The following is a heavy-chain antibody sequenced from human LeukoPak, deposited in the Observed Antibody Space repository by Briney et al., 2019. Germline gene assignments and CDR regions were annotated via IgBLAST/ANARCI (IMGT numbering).Heavy chain of an antibody. V-gene: IGHV3-23*01. Sequence: QPGGSLRLSCAASGFTFSSYGMSWVRQAPGKGLEWVSAISGSGGSTYYADSVKGRFTISRDNSKNTLYLQMNSLRAEDTAVYYCAKYGLRSGIQVWGDFGMDVWGQGTTVTVSS. D-gene: IGHD5-18*01. CDR1: GFTFSSYG. CDR2: ISGSGGST. CDR3: AKYGLRSGIQVWGDFGMDV. J-gene: IGHJ6*02.